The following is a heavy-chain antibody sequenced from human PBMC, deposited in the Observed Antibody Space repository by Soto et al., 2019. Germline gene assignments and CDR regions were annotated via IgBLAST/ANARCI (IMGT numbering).Heavy chain of an antibody. CDR1: GVTFSRQD. CDR3: ARQRTTVVTQAYFDH. Sequence: SVKVSCKASGVTFSRQDMRWVRQAPGQGLEWMGGIIPIFGTPQYAEKFQDRVTITADESTSTAYMELSSLTSEDTAVYYCARQRTTVVTQAYFDHWGQGTLVTVSS. D-gene: IGHD4-17*01. CDR2: IIPIFGTP. J-gene: IGHJ4*02. V-gene: IGHV1-69*13.